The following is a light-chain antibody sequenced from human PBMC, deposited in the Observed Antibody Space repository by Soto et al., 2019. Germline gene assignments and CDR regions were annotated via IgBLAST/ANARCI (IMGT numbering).Light chain of an antibody. CDR3: SSDAGDHPYV. J-gene: IGLJ1*01. V-gene: IGLV2-8*01. CDR1: SSDVGAYDH. CDR2: ELA. Sequence: QSVLTQPPSASGSPGQSVTIPCTGTSSDVGAYDHVSWYQQHPGKAPKLIIYELAKRPAGVPDRFSGSKSGNTASLTVSGLQAEDEADYFCSSDAGDHPYVFGIGTKVTV.